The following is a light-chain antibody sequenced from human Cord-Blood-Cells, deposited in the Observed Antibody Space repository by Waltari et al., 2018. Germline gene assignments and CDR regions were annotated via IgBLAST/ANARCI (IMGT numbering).Light chain of an antibody. CDR3: QQYGSSPPT. CDR2: GAS. Sequence: EIVLTQSPGTLSLSPGERATLSCRASQSVSSSYSAWYQQKPGQAPRLLIYGASSRATGIPDRFSGSGSGTDFTLTISRLEPEDFAVYYSQQYGSSPPTFGQGTKVEIK. CDR1: QSVSSSY. J-gene: IGKJ1*01. V-gene: IGKV3-20*01.